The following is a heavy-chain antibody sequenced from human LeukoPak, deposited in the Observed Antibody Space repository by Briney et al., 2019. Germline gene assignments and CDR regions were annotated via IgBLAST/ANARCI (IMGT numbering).Heavy chain of an antibody. Sequence: PWGSLRLSCAASGFSVSDAYMSWLRQTPGKRLEWIGRIISKSDGGTTDYAAPVKDRFIISRDDSKGTLYLQLNSLRTDDTAVYYCLAQYYFDYWGRGSLVTVSS. CDR3: LAQYYFDY. D-gene: IGHD5-24*01. CDR1: GFSVSDAY. J-gene: IGHJ4*02. CDR2: IISKSDGGTT. V-gene: IGHV3-15*01.